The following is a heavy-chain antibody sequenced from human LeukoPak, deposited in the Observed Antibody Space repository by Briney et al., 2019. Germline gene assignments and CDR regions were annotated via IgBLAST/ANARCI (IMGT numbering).Heavy chain of an antibody. CDR3: ARSDQGPEE. V-gene: IGHV3-7*01. D-gene: IGHD2-2*01. Sequence: AGGSLRLSCAASGFTYSRYAMSWVRQAPGKGLEWVAIVNTDGSEKHYVDSVRGRFIVSRDNAKNSLYLQITSLRGDDTALYYCARSDQGPEEWGQGTLVTVSS. CDR1: GFTYSRYA. J-gene: IGHJ4*02. CDR2: VNTDGSEK.